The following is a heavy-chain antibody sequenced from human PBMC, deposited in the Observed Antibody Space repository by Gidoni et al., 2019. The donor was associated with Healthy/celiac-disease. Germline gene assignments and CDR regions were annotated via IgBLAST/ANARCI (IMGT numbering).Heavy chain of an antibody. CDR3: ARGDFWSGVDY. J-gene: IGHJ4*02. V-gene: IGHV3-13*01. CDR2: IGTAGDT. CDR1: GFTFSSYD. D-gene: IGHD3-3*01. Sequence: EVQLVESGGGLVQPGGSLRLCCAASGFTFSSYDMHWVRQATGKGLEWVSAIGTAGDTYYPGSVKGRFTISRENAKNSLYLQMNSLRAGDTAVYYCARGDFWSGVDYWGQGTLVTVSS.